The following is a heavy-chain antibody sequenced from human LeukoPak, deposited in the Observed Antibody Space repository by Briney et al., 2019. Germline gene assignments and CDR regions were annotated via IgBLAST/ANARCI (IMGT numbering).Heavy chain of an antibody. V-gene: IGHV3-7*01. CDR2: IKHDGGEK. Sequence: GGSLRLYCAASGFTFSNARMSWVRQAPGQGLEWVATIKHDGGEKYYVDSVKGRSTIFRDNAKDSLYLHMNSLRDEDTALYYCARDEGTSGYDLLDYWGQGTLVTVSS. CDR1: GFTFSNAR. D-gene: IGHD5-12*01. CDR3: ARDEGTSGYDLLDY. J-gene: IGHJ4*02.